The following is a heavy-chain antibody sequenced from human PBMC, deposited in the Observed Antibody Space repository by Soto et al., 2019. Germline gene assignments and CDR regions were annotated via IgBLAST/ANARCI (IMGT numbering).Heavy chain of an antibody. V-gene: IGHV2-26*01. D-gene: IGHD3-3*01. CDR3: ARIFTSWSGYYAQFDY. CDR1: GFSLSNARMG. CDR2: IFSNDEK. J-gene: IGHJ4*02. Sequence: SGPTLVNPTETLTLTCTVSGFSLSNARMGVSWIRQPPGKALEWLAHIFSNDEKSYSTSLKSRLTISKDTSRSQVVLTMTNMDPVDTATYFCARIFTSWSGYYAQFDYWGQGTLVTVSS.